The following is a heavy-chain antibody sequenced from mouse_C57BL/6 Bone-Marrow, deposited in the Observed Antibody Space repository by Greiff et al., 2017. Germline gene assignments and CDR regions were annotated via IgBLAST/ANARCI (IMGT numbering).Heavy chain of an antibody. CDR2: IDPSDSET. CDR3: ARSDY. J-gene: IGHJ2*01. Sequence: VQLQQPGPELVRPGSSVKLSCKASGYTFTSYWMHWVKQRPIQGLEWIGNIDPSDSETNYNQKFKDKATLTVDKSSSTAYMQLSSLTSEDSAVYYCARSDYWGQGTTLTVSS. V-gene: IGHV1-52*01. CDR1: GYTFTSYW.